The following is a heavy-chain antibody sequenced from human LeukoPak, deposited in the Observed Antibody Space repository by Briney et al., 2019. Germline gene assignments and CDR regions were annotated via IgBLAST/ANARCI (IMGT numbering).Heavy chain of an antibody. CDR2: ISGSGGST. Sequence: GGSLRLSCAASGFTFSNSGMSWVRQAPGKGLEWVSAISGSGGSTYYADSVKGRFTISRDNSKNTLYLQMNSLRAEDTAVYYCAKFGCSSTSCYVDYWGQGTLVTVSS. CDR3: AKFGCSSTSCYVDY. D-gene: IGHD2-2*01. V-gene: IGHV3-23*01. J-gene: IGHJ4*02. CDR1: GFTFSNSG.